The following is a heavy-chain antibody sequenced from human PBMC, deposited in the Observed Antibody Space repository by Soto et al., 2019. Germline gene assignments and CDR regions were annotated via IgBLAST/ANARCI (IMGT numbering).Heavy chain of an antibody. CDR3: AKGAYDFWSGYQYNWFDP. V-gene: IGHV3-23*01. Sequence: PGRSLRLSCAASGFTFSSYAMSWVRQAPGKGLEWVSAISGSGSSTYYADSVKGRFTISRDNSKNTLYLQMNSLRAEDTAVYYCAKGAYDFWSGYQYNWFDPWGQGTLVTVSS. CDR2: ISGSGSST. D-gene: IGHD3-3*01. J-gene: IGHJ5*02. CDR1: GFTFSSYA.